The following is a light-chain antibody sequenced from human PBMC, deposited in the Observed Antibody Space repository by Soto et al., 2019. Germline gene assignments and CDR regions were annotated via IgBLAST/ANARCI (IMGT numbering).Light chain of an antibody. CDR2: GAS. V-gene: IGKV3-15*01. Sequence: VVSQYTATLSVSPGERATFSCRASQGVGTNLAWYRQKPGQAPRLLIYGASTRATGIPARFSGSGSGTEFTLTISSLQSEDFAVYDCQPYDKLPQFTFGQRTKVDI. CDR1: QGVGTN. J-gene: IGKJ2*01. CDR3: QPYDKLPQFT.